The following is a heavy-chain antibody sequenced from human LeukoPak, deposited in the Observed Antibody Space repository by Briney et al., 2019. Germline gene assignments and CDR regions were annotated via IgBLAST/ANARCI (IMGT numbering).Heavy chain of an antibody. CDR3: VRGGLFVFDF. J-gene: IGHJ4*02. D-gene: IGHD3-10*02. V-gene: IGHV3-7*01. CDR2: IKKDGSAK. Sequence: GGSLRLSCAASGFTFSTYWMSWVRQAPGKGLEWVANIKKDGSAKYYVDSVKGRFTISRDNAKNSLYLEMNSLRVEDTAVYYCVRGGLFVFDFWGQGALVTVSS. CDR1: GFTFSTYW.